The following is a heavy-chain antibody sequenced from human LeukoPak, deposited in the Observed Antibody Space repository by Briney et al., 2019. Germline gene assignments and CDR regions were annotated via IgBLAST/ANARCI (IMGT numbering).Heavy chain of an antibody. CDR3: ARDLRSQLGNDAFAI. CDR2: IYYSRSN. Sequence: SETLSLTCTVSGGSISTYYWSWIRQPPGKGVEWIGYIYYSRSNNPHPSLQSRVTISVDTSQNQLSLKLSSVTAADTAVYYCARDLRSQLGNDAFAIWGQGTMVTVSS. D-gene: IGHD7-27*01. V-gene: IGHV4-59*01. J-gene: IGHJ3*02. CDR1: GGSISTYY.